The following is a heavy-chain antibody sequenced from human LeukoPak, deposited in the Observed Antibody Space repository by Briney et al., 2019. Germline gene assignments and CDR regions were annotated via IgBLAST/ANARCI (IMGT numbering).Heavy chain of an antibody. J-gene: IGHJ4*02. D-gene: IGHD3-3*01. CDR1: GYTFTSYY. CDR2: INPSGGST. CDR3: ARGPTYYDFWSGYYTSGNFDY. V-gene: IGHV1-46*01. Sequence: GASVKVSCKASGYTFTSYYMHWVRQAPGQGLEWMGIINPSGGSTSYAQKLQGRVTMTRDTSTSTVYMELSSLRSEDTAVYYCARGPTYYDFWSGYYTSGNFDYWGQGTLVTVSS.